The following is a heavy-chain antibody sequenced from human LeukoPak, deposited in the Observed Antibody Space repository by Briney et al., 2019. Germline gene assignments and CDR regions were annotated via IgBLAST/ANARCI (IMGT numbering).Heavy chain of an antibody. J-gene: IGHJ4*02. Sequence: GKSLRLSCAASGFTFSSYGMHWVRQAPGKGLEWVALIWYDGSNKYYADSVKGRFTISRDNSKNTVYLQMNSLRAEDTAVYYCASRRGGIVGDYWGQGTLVTVSS. CDR3: ASRRGGIVGDY. D-gene: IGHD2-15*01. V-gene: IGHV3-33*01. CDR1: GFTFSSYG. CDR2: IWYDGSNK.